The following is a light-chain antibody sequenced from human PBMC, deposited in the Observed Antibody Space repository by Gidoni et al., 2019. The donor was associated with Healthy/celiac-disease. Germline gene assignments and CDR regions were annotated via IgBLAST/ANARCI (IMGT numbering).Light chain of an antibody. V-gene: IGKV3-11*01. J-gene: IGKJ4*01. Sequence: EIVLTQSPATLSLSPGERATLSCRASQSVSSYLAWNQQKPGEAPRLLIYDASNRATGIPTRFSGSGCGTDFTLTISSLEPEDFAVYYCQQRSNWPLTFGGGTKVEIK. CDR2: DAS. CDR1: QSVSSY. CDR3: QQRSNWPLT.